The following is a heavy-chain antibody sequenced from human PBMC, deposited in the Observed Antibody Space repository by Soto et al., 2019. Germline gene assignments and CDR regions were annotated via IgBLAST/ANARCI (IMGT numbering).Heavy chain of an antibody. V-gene: IGHV1-2*04. D-gene: IGHD5-12*01. CDR2: INPNSGGT. CDR3: ARERGSRLFDY. Sequence: ASVKVSCKASGYTFTGYYMHWVRQAPGQGLEWMGWINPNSGGTNYAQKFQGWVTMTRDTSISTAYMELGRLGSDDTAVYYCARERGSRLFDYWGQGTLVTVSS. CDR1: GYTFTGYY. J-gene: IGHJ4*02.